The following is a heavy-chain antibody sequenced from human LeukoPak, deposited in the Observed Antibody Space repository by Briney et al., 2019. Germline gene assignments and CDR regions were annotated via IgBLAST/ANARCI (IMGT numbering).Heavy chain of an antibody. D-gene: IGHD6-13*01. CDR3: ATNMAAAGSWFDP. Sequence: ASVNVSCKVSGYTLTVLSMHWVRQAPGKGLEWMGGFDPEDGETIYAQKFQGRVTMTEDTSTDTAYMELSSLRSEDTAVYYCATNMAAAGSWFDPWGQGTLVTVSS. J-gene: IGHJ5*02. V-gene: IGHV1-24*01. CDR2: FDPEDGET. CDR1: GYTLTVLS.